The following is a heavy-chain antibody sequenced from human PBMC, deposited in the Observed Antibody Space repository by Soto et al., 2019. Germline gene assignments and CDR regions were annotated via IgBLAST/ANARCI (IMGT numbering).Heavy chain of an antibody. D-gene: IGHD2-2*01. CDR1: GGTFSSYT. J-gene: IGHJ4*02. V-gene: IGHV1-69*04. Sequence: SVKVSCKASGGTFSSYTISWVRQAPGQGLEWMGRIIPILGIANYAQKFQGRVTITADKSTSTAYMELSSLRSEDTAVYYCARDLQGYCSSTSCPSLDYWGQGTLVTVSS. CDR3: ARDLQGYCSSTSCPSLDY. CDR2: IIPILGIA.